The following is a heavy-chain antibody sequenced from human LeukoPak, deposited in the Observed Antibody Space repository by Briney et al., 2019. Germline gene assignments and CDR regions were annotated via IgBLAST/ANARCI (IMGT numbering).Heavy chain of an antibody. D-gene: IGHD6-13*01. V-gene: IGHV1-2*02. CDR3: ARVGQGYSSSWLVD. Sequence: APVKVSCKASGYTFTGYYMHWVRQAPGQGLEWMGWINPNSGGTNYAQKFQGRVTMTRDTSISTAYMELSRLRSDDTAVYYCARVGQGYSSSWLVDWGQGTLVTVSS. J-gene: IGHJ4*02. CDR1: GYTFTGYY. CDR2: INPNSGGT.